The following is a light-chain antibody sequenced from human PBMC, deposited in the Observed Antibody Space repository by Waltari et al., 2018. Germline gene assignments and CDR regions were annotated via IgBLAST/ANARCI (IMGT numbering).Light chain of an antibody. Sequence: QSALTQPASVSGSPGQSITISCTGTSSAVGNYKRVPWYQQHPGKAPKLMIYAVSKRPSGVSDRFSGSKSGDMASLTISGLQPEDEAEYFCSSYAGSSKGVFGGGTKVTVL. CDR3: SSYAGSSKGV. CDR1: SSAVGNYKR. CDR2: AVS. J-gene: IGLJ2*01. V-gene: IGLV2-23*02.